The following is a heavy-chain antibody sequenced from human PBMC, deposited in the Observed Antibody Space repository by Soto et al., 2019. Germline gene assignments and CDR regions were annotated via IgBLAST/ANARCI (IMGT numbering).Heavy chain of an antibody. V-gene: IGHV3-21*01. J-gene: IGHJ4*02. D-gene: IGHD2-15*01. CDR2: ISSSSSYI. CDR3: ARAYCSGGSCYPFDY. CDR1: GFTFSSYS. Sequence: GGSLRLSCAASGFTFSSYSINWVRQAPGKGLEWVSSISSSSSYIYYADSVKGRFTISRDNAKNSLYLQMNSLRAEDTAVYYCARAYCSGGSCYPFDYWGQGTPVTVSS.